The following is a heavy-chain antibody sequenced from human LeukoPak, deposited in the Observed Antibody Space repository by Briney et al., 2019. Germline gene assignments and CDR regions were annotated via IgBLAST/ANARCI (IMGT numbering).Heavy chain of an antibody. Sequence: GGSLRLSCAASGFTFSYYPMNWVRQAPGKGLEWVSSIGTSSSRYYADSVKGRFTISRDNAKNSLYLQMNSLRAEDTAVYYCASILRGSTDDYWGQGTLVTVSS. D-gene: IGHD4-11*01. J-gene: IGHJ4*02. CDR2: IGTSSSR. V-gene: IGHV3-69-1*01. CDR1: GFTFSYYP. CDR3: ASILRGSTDDY.